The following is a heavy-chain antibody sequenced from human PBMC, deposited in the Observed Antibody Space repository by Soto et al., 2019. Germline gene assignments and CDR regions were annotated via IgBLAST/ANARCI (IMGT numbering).Heavy chain of an antibody. D-gene: IGHD5-18*01. CDR2: LSYDGSNK. CDR1: GFTFSSYA. Sequence: QVQLVESGGGVVQPGRSLRLSCAASGFTFSSYAMHWVRQAPGKGLEWVAVLSYDGSNKYYADSVKGRFTISRDNSKNTLYLQMNSLRADDTAVYYCVKDNGGYTYGLEAVYYFDYWGQGTLVTVSS. CDR3: VKDNGGYTYGLEAVYYFDY. V-gene: IGHV3-30*18. J-gene: IGHJ4*02.